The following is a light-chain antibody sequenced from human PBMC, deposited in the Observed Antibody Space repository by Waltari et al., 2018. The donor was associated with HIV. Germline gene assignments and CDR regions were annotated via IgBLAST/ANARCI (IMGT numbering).Light chain of an antibody. V-gene: IGLV3-25*03. CDR1: ALPKQY. CDR2: KDI. J-gene: IGLJ3*02. CDR3: QSADSSGTYWV. Sequence: SYELTQPPSVSVSPGQTARITCPGDALPKQYAYWYQQKPGQAPVLVIYKDIGRPSGIPERFSGSSSGTTVTLTISGVQAEDEADYYGQSADSSGTYWVFGGGTKLTVL.